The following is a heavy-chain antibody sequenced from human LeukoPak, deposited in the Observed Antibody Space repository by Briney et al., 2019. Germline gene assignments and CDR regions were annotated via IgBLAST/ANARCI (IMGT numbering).Heavy chain of an antibody. D-gene: IGHD2-2*01. CDR2: INHSGST. J-gene: IGHJ4*02. CDR3: ARSRGLRIVVVPAATYYFDY. Sequence: SETLSLTCAIYGGSFSGYYWSWIRQPPGKGLKWIGEINHSGSTNYNPSLKSRVTISVDTSKNQFSLKLSSVTAADTAVYYCARSRGLRIVVVPAATYYFDYWGQGTLVTVSS. V-gene: IGHV4-34*01. CDR1: GGSFSGYY.